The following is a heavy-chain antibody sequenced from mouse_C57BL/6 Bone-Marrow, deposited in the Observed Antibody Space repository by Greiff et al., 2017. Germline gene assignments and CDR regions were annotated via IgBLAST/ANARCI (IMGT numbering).Heavy chain of an antibody. D-gene: IGHD4-1*01. J-gene: IGHJ2*01. CDR3: ARRGLTGTWYFDD. V-gene: IGHV1-72*01. CDR2: IDPNSGGT. Sequence: QVQLQQPGAELVKPGASVKLSCKASGYTFTSYWMHWVKQMPGRGLEWIGRIDPNSGGTKYNEKFKSKATRTVDEPSSTADMQLSSLTSEDSAVYYCARRGLTGTWYFDDWGKGTTLTVSS. CDR1: GYTFTSYW.